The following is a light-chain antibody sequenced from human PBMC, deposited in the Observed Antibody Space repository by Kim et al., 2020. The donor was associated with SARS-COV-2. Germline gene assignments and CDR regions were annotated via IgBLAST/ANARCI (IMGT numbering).Light chain of an antibody. CDR2: KDN. CDR1: SSIIASNT. Sequence: GRTVTISCARSSSIIASNTVQWYQQRPGSAPTTVIYKDNQRPSGFPDRFSGSIDSSSNSASLTVSRLKTEDEADYYCQSYDSSNVVFGGGTQLTVL. J-gene: IGLJ2*01. V-gene: IGLV6-57*03. CDR3: QSYDSSNVV.